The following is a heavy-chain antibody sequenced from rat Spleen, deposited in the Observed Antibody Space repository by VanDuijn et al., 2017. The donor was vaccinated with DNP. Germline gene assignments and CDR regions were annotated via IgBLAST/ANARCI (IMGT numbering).Heavy chain of an antibody. CDR2: ISYDGSDI. CDR3: ARRGYYGYTPFDY. V-gene: IGHV5-7*01. CDR1: GFTFSDYN. D-gene: IGHD1-9*01. Sequence: EVQLVESGGGPVQPGRSLKLSCAASGFTFSDYNMAWVRQAPKKGLEWVATISYDGSDIYYRDSVKGRFTMSRDNAKSTLYLQMDSLRSEDTATYYCARRGYYGYTPFDYWGQGVMVTVSS. J-gene: IGHJ2*01.